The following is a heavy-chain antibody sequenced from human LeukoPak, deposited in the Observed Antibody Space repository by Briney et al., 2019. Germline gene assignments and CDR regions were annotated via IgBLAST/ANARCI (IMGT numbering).Heavy chain of an antibody. Sequence: GGSLRLSCAASGFTVSSNYMSWVRQAPGKGLEWVSVIYSGGSTYYADSVKGRFTISRDNSKNTLYLQMNSPRAEDTAVYYCAKDYYDSSGYSYYMDVWGKGTTVTVSS. CDR2: IYSGGST. CDR3: AKDYYDSSGYSYYMDV. CDR1: GFTVSSNY. V-gene: IGHV3-66*02. D-gene: IGHD3-22*01. J-gene: IGHJ6*03.